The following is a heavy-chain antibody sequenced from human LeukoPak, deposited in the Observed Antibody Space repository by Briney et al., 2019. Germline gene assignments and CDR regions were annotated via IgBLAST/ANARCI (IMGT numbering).Heavy chain of an antibody. V-gene: IGHV1-46*01. CDR1: GYAFTDYF. J-gene: IGHJ4*02. CDR3: ARDALTIGTTRYYFAY. CDR2: ISPTGGIT. Sequence: GASVKVSCKASGYAFTDYFVHWVRQAPGQGLEWMGIISPTGGITTYAQKFQGRVTMTVDRSTSTVYMELSSLRSEDTAVYYCARDALTIGTTRYYFAYWGQGSPITVSS. D-gene: IGHD1-7*01.